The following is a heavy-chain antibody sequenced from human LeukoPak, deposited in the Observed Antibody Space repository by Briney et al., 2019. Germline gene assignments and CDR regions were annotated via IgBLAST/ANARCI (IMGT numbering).Heavy chain of an antibody. J-gene: IGHJ4*02. Sequence: GESLKISCKASGYRFTSYWIGWVRQMPGKGLECMGIIHPGDSETRYSPSFQGQVTISADKSISTAYLQWSSLKASDTAMYYCARRYCSGGSCPPDYWGQGTLVTVSS. CDR1: GYRFTSYW. V-gene: IGHV5-51*01. D-gene: IGHD2-15*01. CDR3: ARRYCSGGSCPPDY. CDR2: IHPGDSET.